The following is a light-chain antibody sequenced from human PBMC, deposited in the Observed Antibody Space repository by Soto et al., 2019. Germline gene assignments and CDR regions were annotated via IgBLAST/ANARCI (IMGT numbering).Light chain of an antibody. CDR2: DVS. Sequence: QSALTQPRSVSGSPGQSVTISCTGTSSDVGGYDYVSWYQQHPGKAPKLMIFDVSKRPSGVPDRFSGSKSGSTASLTISGRQADDEADYYCCSYAGGFYVVGTGTKLTVL. CDR1: SSDVGGYDY. J-gene: IGLJ1*01. CDR3: CSYAGGFYV. V-gene: IGLV2-11*01.